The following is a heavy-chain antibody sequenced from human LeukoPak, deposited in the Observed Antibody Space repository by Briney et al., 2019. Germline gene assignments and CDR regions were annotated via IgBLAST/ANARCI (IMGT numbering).Heavy chain of an antibody. Sequence: GGSLRLSCAASGFTFSSYAMSWDRQAPGKGLEWVSAISGSGGSTYYADSVKGRFTISRDNSKNTLYLQMNSLRAEDTAVYYCAKDTRRVRGNCFDYWGQGTLVTVSS. J-gene: IGHJ4*02. V-gene: IGHV3-23*01. D-gene: IGHD3-10*01. CDR2: ISGSGGST. CDR3: AKDTRRVRGNCFDY. CDR1: GFTFSSYA.